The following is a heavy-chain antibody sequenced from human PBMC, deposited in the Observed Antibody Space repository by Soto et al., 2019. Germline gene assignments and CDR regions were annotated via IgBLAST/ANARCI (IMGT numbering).Heavy chain of an antibody. Sequence: QVHLVESGGGVVQPGRSLRLSCAASGLNFNRNGMHWVRQAPGKGLEWVAVIWHDGSKESYSDSVKGRFTISRDNSKNMLYLQMNSVRVEDTAVYFCARDRSAGNYFYYGMDVWGQGTTVTVSS. CDR3: ARDRSAGNYFYYGMDV. J-gene: IGHJ6*02. D-gene: IGHD1-1*01. CDR1: GLNFNRNG. CDR2: IWHDGSKE. V-gene: IGHV3-33*01.